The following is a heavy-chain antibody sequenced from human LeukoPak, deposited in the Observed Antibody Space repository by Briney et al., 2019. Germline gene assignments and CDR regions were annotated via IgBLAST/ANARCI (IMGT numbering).Heavy chain of an antibody. D-gene: IGHD6-13*01. CDR3: AGDRLGYSSSWGAFDI. J-gene: IGHJ3*02. Sequence: SCKASGYTFTGYYMHWVRQAPGKGLEWVAVISYDGSNKYYADSVKGRFTISRDNSKNTLYLQMNSLRAEDTAVYYCAGDRLGYSSSWGAFDIWGQGTMVTVSS. CDR1: GYTFTGYY. V-gene: IGHV3-30-3*01. CDR2: ISYDGSNK.